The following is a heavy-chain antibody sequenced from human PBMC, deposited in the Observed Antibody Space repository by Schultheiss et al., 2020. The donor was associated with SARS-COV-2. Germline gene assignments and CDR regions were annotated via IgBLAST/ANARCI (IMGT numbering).Heavy chain of an antibody. Sequence: GGSLRLSCAASGFTFSSYSMNWVRQAPGKGLEWVSAISGSGGSTYYADSVKGRFTISRDNSKNTLYLQMNSLRAEDTAVYYCAKAYSSSWYDVSYWYFDLWGRGTLVTVSS. V-gene: IGHV3-23*01. J-gene: IGHJ2*01. CDR2: ISGSGGST. CDR1: GFTFSSYS. D-gene: IGHD6-13*01. CDR3: AKAYSSSWYDVSYWYFDL.